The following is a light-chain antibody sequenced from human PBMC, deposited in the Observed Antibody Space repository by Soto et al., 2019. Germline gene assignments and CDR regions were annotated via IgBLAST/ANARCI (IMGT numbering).Light chain of an antibody. J-gene: IGKJ4*01. V-gene: IGKV1-5*03. CDR2: KAS. CDR3: QQYNSYPS. Sequence: EIQMTQSPSTLSASVGDRVTITCRASQSISSWLAWYQQKPGKAPKLLIYKASSLESGVPSRFSGSGSGTEFTLTISSLQPDDFATYYCQQYNSYPSFGGGTKVEIK. CDR1: QSISSW.